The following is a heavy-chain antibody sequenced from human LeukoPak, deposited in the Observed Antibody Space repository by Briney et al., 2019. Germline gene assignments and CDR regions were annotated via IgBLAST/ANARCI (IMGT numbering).Heavy chain of an antibody. V-gene: IGHV3-64*04. CDR3: ARDFTATGVGGMDV. CDR2: ISANGGST. Sequence: PGGSLRLSCSASGFIISNYAMHWVRQAPGKGLEYLSAISANGGSTYYADSVKGRFTISRDNSRNTLYLQMSSLRTEDTAVYYCARDFTATGVGGMDVWGQGTTVTVSS. D-gene: IGHD4-11*01. J-gene: IGHJ6*02. CDR1: GFIISNYA.